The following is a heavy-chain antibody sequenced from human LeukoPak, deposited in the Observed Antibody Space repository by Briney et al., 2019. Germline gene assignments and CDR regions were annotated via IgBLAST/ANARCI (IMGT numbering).Heavy chain of an antibody. Sequence: GGSLRLSCAASGFTFSSSAMSWVRQAPGKGPEWVSAISNNGGYTYYADSVQGRFTISRDDSKSTLCLQMNSLRAEDTAVYYCAKQLGYCSDGSCYFPYWGQGTLVTVSS. V-gene: IGHV3-23*01. CDR2: ISNNGGYT. J-gene: IGHJ4*02. CDR1: GFTFSSSA. CDR3: AKQLGYCSDGSCYFPY. D-gene: IGHD2-15*01.